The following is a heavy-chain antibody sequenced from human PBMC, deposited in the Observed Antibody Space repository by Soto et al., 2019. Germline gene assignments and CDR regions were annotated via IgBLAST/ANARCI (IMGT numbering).Heavy chain of an antibody. CDR1: GDTFINSA. CDR3: ATGVVLPLGSPGAFKV. J-gene: IGHJ3*01. D-gene: IGHD2-15*01. Sequence: QVQLVQSGAEVKKPGSSVKVSCKASGDTFINSAISWVRQAPGQGLEWVGGIALLGATSSAQKLQGRVSITADDATXTXXXXXRSLTPEDTAVYYCATGVVLPLGSPGAFKVWGQGTMVTVSS. CDR2: IALLGAT. V-gene: IGHV1-69*12.